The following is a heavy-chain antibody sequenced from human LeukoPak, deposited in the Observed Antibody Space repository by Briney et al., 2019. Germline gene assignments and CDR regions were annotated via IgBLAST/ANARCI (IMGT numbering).Heavy chain of an antibody. CDR2: IYYSGST. D-gene: IGHD5-12*01. Sequence: PSETLSLTCTVSGGSISSGGYYWSWIRQHPGKGLEWIGYIYYSGSTYYNLSLKSRVTISVDTSKNQFSLKLSSVTAADTAVYYCARSGYDLLFGFDYWGQGTLVTVSS. V-gene: IGHV4-31*03. CDR1: GGSISSGGYY. CDR3: ARSGYDLLFGFDY. J-gene: IGHJ4*02.